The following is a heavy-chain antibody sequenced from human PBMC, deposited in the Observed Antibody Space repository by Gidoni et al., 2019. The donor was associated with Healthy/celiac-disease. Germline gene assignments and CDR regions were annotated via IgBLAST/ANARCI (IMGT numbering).Heavy chain of an antibody. CDR1: GFTFSSYE. D-gene: IGHD6-13*01. CDR3: ASHGYSSSWYLNDY. CDR2: ISSSGSTI. J-gene: IGHJ4*02. Sequence: EVQLVESGGGLVQPGGSLRLSCAASGFTFSSYEMNWVRQAPGKGLEWVSYISSSGSTIYYADSVKGRFTISRDNAKNSLYLQMNSLRAEDTAVYYCASHGYSSSWYLNDYWGQGTLVTVSS. V-gene: IGHV3-48*03.